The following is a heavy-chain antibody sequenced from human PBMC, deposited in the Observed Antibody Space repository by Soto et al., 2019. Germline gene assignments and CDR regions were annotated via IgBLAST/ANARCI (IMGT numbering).Heavy chain of an antibody. J-gene: IGHJ3*02. Sequence: EVQLLESGGGLVQPGGSLRLSCAASGFTFSSYAMSWVRQAPGKGLEWVSTFRGTGDGTYYADSVRGRFTVSRDNSKNTLYLQMNGLIGGDTAVYYCAKGPDPGAFDIWGQGTMVTVSS. CDR1: GFTFSSYA. CDR3: AKGPDPGAFDI. V-gene: IGHV3-23*01. D-gene: IGHD3-10*01. CDR2: FRGTGDGT.